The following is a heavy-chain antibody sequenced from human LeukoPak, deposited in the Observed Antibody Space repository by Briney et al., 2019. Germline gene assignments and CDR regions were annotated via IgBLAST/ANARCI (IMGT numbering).Heavy chain of an antibody. D-gene: IGHD5-18*01. CDR3: ARGLSGYSYGYGY. V-gene: IGHV3-66*01. CDR2: IYSGGST. J-gene: IGHJ4*02. CDR1: GFTVSSNY. Sequence: GGSLRLSCAASGFTVSSNYMSWVRQAPGKGLEWVSVIYSGGSTYYADSVEGRFTISRDNSKNTLYLQMNSLRAEDTAVYYCARGLSGYSYGYGYWGQGTLVTVSS.